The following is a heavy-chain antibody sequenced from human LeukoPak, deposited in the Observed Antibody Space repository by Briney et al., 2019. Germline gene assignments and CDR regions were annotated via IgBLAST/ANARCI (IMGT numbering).Heavy chain of an antibody. D-gene: IGHD3-10*01. V-gene: IGHV1-69*04. J-gene: IGHJ4*02. CDR3: ARSLRFGELLWYFDY. CDR2: IIPILGIA. Sequence: GASVKVSCKASGGTFSSYAISWVRQAPGQGLEWMGRIIPILGIANYAQKFQGRVTITADKSTSTACMELSSLRSEDTAVYYCARSLRFGELLWYFDYWGQGTLVTVSS. CDR1: GGTFSSYA.